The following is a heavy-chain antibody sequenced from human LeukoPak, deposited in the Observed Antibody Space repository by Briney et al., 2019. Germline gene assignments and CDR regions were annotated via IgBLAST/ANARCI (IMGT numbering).Heavy chain of an antibody. Sequence: SVKVTCKASGYTFTYRYLHWVRQAPGQALEWMGWITPFNGNTNYAQKFQDRVTITRDRSMSTAYMELSSLRSEDTAMYYCANSYYYDSSGPNDAFDIWGQGTMVTVSS. J-gene: IGHJ3*02. V-gene: IGHV1-45*02. D-gene: IGHD3-22*01. CDR1: GYTFTYRY. CDR3: ANSYYYDSSGPNDAFDI. CDR2: ITPFNGNT.